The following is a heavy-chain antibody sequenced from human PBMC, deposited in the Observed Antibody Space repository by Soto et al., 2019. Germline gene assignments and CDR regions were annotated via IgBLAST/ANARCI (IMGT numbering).Heavy chain of an antibody. V-gene: IGHV4-39*01. CDR1: GGSISSSSYY. CDR3: ARQIPVTTWEPYYYYYGMDV. J-gene: IGHJ6*02. Sequence: ETLSLTCTVSGGSISSSSYYWGWIRQPQGKGLEWIGSIYYSGSTYYNPSLKSRFTISVDTSKNQFSLKLSSVTAADTAVYYCARQIPVTTWEPYYYYYGMDVWGQGTTVTVSS. D-gene: IGHD4-17*01. CDR2: IYYSGST.